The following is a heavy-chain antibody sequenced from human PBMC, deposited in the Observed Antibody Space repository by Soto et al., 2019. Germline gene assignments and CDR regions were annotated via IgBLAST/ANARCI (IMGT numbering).Heavy chain of an antibody. D-gene: IGHD3-10*01. CDR3: AISMVRAVQCYFDY. Sequence: ASVKVACRASGYTVTGYYMHWSQQTAGQGLEVPEWINANSGSTAYAQNFQSRVTMTTYTDVSTAYKELSSLLPAHTAVPYCAISMVRAVQCYFDYWGQGTLVTVSS. CDR2: INANSGST. CDR1: GYTVTGYY. J-gene: IGHJ4*02. V-gene: IGHV1-2*02.